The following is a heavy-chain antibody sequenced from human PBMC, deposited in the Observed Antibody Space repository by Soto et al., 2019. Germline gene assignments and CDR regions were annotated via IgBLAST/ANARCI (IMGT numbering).Heavy chain of an antibody. J-gene: IGHJ4*01. D-gene: IGHD1-26*01. CDR2: VKSKNDGGTT. V-gene: IGHV3-15*07. CDR3: STDSYNTTITLRFEQ. CDR1: GFTLRNAR. Sequence: PGGSLRLSGAASGFTLRNARLNWVRQTPGRGLEWVGRVKSKNDGGTTDFAAPVKGRFAISRDDSKNMVYLEMNSLQTEDTAMYYCSTDSYNTTITLRFEQWGHGTLVTVPS.